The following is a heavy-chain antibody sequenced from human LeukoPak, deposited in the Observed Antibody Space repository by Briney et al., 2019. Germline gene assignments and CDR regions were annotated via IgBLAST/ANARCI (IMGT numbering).Heavy chain of an antibody. Sequence: QTGGSLRLSCAASGFTFSNYAMTWVRQAPGKGLEWVSAIGTSGDRTYYADSVKGRFTISRDNSKDTLYLQMNSLRVEDTALYTCAKYRGATSYYAMDVWGQGTTITVSS. CDR2: IGTSGDRT. V-gene: IGHV3-23*01. CDR1: GFTFSNYA. CDR3: AKYRGATSYYAMDV. D-gene: IGHD1-26*01. J-gene: IGHJ6*02.